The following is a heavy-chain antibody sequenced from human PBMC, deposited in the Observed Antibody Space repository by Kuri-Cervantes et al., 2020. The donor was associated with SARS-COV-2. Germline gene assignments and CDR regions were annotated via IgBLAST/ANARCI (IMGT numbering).Heavy chain of an antibody. J-gene: IGHJ6*02. CDR2: IWYDGSNE. D-gene: IGHD3-10*01. CDR3: ARDYMVRGVIPLDV. CDR1: GFTFSGHW. V-gene: IGHV3-33*08. Sequence: GGSLRLSCAASGFTFSGHWIHWVRQAPGKGLEWVAVIWYDGSNEYYADSVKGRFTISRDNSKNTLYLQMNSLRAEDTAVYYCARDYMVRGVIPLDVWGQGTTVTVSS.